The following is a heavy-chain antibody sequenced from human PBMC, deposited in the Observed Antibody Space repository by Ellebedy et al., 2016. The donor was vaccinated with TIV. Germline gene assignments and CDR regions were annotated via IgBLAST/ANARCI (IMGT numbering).Heavy chain of an antibody. CDR2: IRYDGSDK. CDR3: AKVLFAFGEFESPFDP. CDR1: GFNFRSYW. Sequence: PGGSLRLSCVASGFNFRSYWMGWVRQAPGKGLEWVTFIRYDGSDKYYADSVKGRFTISLDNSKNTLNLQMNSLRLEDTAVYYCAKVLFAFGEFESPFDPWGQGTLVIVSS. D-gene: IGHD3-10*01. J-gene: IGHJ5*02. V-gene: IGHV3-30*02.